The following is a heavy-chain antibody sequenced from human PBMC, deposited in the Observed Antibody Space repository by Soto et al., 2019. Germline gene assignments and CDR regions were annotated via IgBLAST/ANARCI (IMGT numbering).Heavy chain of an antibody. CDR1: GGTFTSHT. CDR2: IIPTLDIV. V-gene: IGHV1-69*08. D-gene: IGHD5-18*01. Sequence: QVQLVQSGAELKKPGSSVKVSCKASGGTFTSHTIIAWVRQAPGQGPEWMGRIIPTLDIVDYAQKFQDRVTITADKPTSTAYMELRSLISEATAVYYCARDERGYNYVSDYGLDVWGQGTAVTVSS. CDR3: ARDERGYNYVSDYGLDV. J-gene: IGHJ6*02.